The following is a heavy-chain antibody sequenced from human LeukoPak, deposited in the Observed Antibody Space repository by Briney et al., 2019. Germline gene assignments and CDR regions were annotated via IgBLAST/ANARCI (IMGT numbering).Heavy chain of an antibody. J-gene: IGHJ4*02. CDR1: GFTFSGYW. Sequence: GGSLRLSCVASGFTFSGYWMTWVRQPPGKGLEWVAIIKQDGSEKYYVNSVKGRFTISRDNAKNSLYLQMNSLRAEDTAVYYCARLFGGVTTFDYWGQGALVTVSS. D-gene: IGHD2-8*02. CDR2: IKQDGSEK. V-gene: IGHV3-7*01. CDR3: ARLFGGVTTFDY.